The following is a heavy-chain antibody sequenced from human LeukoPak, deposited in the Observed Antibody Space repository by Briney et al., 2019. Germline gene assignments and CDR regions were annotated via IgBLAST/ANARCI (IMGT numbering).Heavy chain of an antibody. CDR3: ARVRAGYGDYDY. CDR1: GSTFSSYA. V-gene: IGHV3-64*01. D-gene: IGHD4-17*01. CDR2: ISSNGGST. Sequence: PGGSLRLSCAASGSTFSSYAMHWVRQAPGKGLEYVSAISSNGGSTYYANSEKGRFTISRDNSKNTLYLQMGSLRAEDMAVYYCARVRAGYGDYDYWGQGTLVTVSS. J-gene: IGHJ4*02.